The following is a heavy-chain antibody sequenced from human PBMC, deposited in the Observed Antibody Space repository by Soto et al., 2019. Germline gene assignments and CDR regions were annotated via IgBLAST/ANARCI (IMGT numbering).Heavy chain of an antibody. J-gene: IGHJ4*02. V-gene: IGHV4-30-2*06. D-gene: IGHD5-12*01. CDR3: ARGGGYDSFDY. CDR1: GASISYGGFS. Sequence: SETLSLTCTVSGASISYGGFSWSWIRQSPGKGLEWIGYISHLENTYLHPSFKSRLTMSIDRTRNQFSLKLSSVTAADMAVYYCARGGGYDSFDYRGQGVLVTVPQ. CDR2: ISHLENT.